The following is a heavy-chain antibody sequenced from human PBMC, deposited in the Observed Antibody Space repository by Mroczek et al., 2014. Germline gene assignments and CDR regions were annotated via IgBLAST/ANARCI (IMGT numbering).Heavy chain of an antibody. Sequence: QVQLVQSGAEVKKPGASVKVSCKASGYTFTGYYMHWVRQAPGQGLEWMGWINPNSGGTNYAQKFQGRVTMTRDTSISTAYMELSRLRSDDTAVYYCARDGGYCSGGSCYFYRYWGQGTLVTVSS. J-gene: IGHJ4*02. D-gene: IGHD2-15*01. CDR3: ARDGGYCSGGSCYFYRY. V-gene: IGHV1-2*02. CDR1: GYTFTGYY. CDR2: INPNSGGT.